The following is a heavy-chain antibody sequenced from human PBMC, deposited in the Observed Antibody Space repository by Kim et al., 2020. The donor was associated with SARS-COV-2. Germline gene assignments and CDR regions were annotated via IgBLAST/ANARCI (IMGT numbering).Heavy chain of an antibody. V-gene: IGHV3-15*01. CDR2: SRSSRGTI. J-gene: IGHJ6*02. Sequence: GGSLRLSCAGSGFIFSDAFINWVRQAPGKGLEWLGWSRSSRGTIEYAAPVKDRFTISRDDSKNTLFLQMDRLKTEDTGVYYCTWDWDLHYDMDVWGQGTTVTVSS. CDR1: GFIFSDAF. CDR3: TWDWDLHYDMDV. D-gene: IGHD3-22*01.